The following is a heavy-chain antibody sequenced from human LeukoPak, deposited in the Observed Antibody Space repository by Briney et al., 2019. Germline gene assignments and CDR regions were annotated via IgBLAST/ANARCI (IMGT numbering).Heavy chain of an antibody. CDR3: ARVSAPYSSSWSNWFDP. J-gene: IGHJ5*02. D-gene: IGHD6-13*01. CDR1: GGTFSSYA. Sequence: SVKVSCKASGGTFSSYAISWVRQAPGQGLEWMGGIIPIFGTANYAQKFQGRVTITTDESTSTAYMELSSLRSEDTAVYYCARVSAPYSSSWSNWFDPWGQGTLVTVSS. V-gene: IGHV1-69*05. CDR2: IIPIFGTA.